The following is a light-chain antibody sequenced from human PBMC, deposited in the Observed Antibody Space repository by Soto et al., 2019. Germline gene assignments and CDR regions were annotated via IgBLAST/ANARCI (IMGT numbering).Light chain of an antibody. J-gene: IGLJ3*02. CDR2: DVS. V-gene: IGLV2-14*03. Sequence: QSALTQPASVSGSPGQSITISCTGTRSDVGDYNLVSWYQQHPGKAPKLIIFDVSARPSGVSDRFSGSKSGNTASLTISGLQAEDEADYYCTSYSITSALEVFGGGTKVTVL. CDR1: RSDVGDYNL. CDR3: TSYSITSALEV.